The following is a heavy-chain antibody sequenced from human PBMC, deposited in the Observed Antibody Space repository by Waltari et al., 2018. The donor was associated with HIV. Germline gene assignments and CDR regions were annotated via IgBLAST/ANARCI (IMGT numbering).Heavy chain of an antibody. V-gene: IGHV3-23*04. Sequence: EVQLVESGGGLVQPGGSLRLPCAGSGFTFRSFAMTWVRQAPGKGLEWVSAISGSGGSTYYADSVKGRFTISRDNSKNTLYLQMNSLRAEDTAVYYCAKGDGAFDIWGQGTMVTVSS. CDR1: GFTFRSFA. CDR2: ISGSGGST. J-gene: IGHJ3*02. D-gene: IGHD2-21*02. CDR3: AKGDGAFDI.